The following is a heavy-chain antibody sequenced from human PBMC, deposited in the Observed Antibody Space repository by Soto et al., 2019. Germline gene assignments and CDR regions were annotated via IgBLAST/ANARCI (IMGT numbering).Heavy chain of an antibody. J-gene: IGHJ4*02. Sequence: GGSLRLSCTASGFTFGDYAMSWFRQAPGKGLEWVGFIRSKAYGGTTEYAASVKGRFTISRDDSKSIAYLQMNSLKTEDTAVYYCTREPIAAAGPNDYWGQGTLVTVSS. D-gene: IGHD6-13*01. CDR3: TREPIAAAGPNDY. CDR1: GFTFGDYA. CDR2: IRSKAYGGTT. V-gene: IGHV3-49*03.